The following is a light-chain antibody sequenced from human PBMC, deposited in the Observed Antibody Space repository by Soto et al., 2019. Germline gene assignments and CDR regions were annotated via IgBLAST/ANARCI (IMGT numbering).Light chain of an antibody. CDR2: EVS. CDR3: SSYTSGSTWV. J-gene: IGLJ3*02. CDR1: SSDVGAYNY. V-gene: IGLV2-14*01. Sequence: QSALTQPASVSGSPGQSITISCTGTSSDVGAYNYVSWYQQHPGKAPKLMIYEVSNRPSGVSNRFSGSKSGNTASLTISGIQAEDEGDYYCSSYTSGSTWVFGGGTKLTVL.